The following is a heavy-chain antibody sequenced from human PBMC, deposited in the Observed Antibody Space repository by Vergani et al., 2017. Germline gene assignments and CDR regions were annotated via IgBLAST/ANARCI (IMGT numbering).Heavy chain of an antibody. CDR3: AGGLWFGEPAMS. Sequence: QVQLVESGGGVVQPGKSLRLSCAASGFTFSSLGMHWVRQAPGKGLEWLAVISYDGSDQYSADSVKGRFTLSRDNSKNTLYLQMNSLRAEDTAVYYCAGGLWFGEPAMSGGQGPLVTVSS. D-gene: IGHD3-10*01. CDR2: ISYDGSDQ. V-gene: IGHV3-30*03. CDR1: GFTFSSLG. J-gene: IGHJ4*02.